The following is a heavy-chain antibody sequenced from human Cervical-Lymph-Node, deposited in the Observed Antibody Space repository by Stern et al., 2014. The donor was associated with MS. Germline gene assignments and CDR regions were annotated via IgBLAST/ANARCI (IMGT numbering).Heavy chain of an antibody. CDR2: ITPYNDYT. J-gene: IGHJ4*02. CDR3: ARDGGGSYPGH. D-gene: IGHD3-16*02. Sequence: QVQLVQSGAEVKKPGASVKVSCKASGFTFINYGLSWVRQAPGQGLEWMGWITPYNDYTIYAQKFQDRVTMTTDTSTSTAYLEVRSLRSDDTALYYCARDGGGSYPGHWGQGPLVPVSP. CDR1: GFTFINYG. V-gene: IGHV1-18*01.